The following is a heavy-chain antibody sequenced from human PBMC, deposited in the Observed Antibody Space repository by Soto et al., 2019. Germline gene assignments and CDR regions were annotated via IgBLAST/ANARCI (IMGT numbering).Heavy chain of an antibody. CDR2: IYYSGAT. D-gene: IGHD3-10*01. CDR3: ARVPGP. Sequence: PSETLSLTCTVSGGSISSSDYYWAWVRQPPGKGLEWIGSIYYSGATYYNPSLKSRVTISVDRSKNQFSLKLSSVTAADTAVYYCARVPGPWGQGTLVTVSS. V-gene: IGHV4-39*07. CDR1: GGSISSSDYY. J-gene: IGHJ5*02.